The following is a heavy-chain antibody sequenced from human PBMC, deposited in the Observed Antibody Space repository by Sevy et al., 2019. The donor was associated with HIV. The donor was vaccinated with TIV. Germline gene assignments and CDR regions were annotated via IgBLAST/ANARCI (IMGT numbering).Heavy chain of an antibody. CDR3: ARALGSSHSIYYFDY. CDR1: GYTFTSYG. CDR2: ISSYNGNT. Sequence: ASVKVSCKASGYTFTSYGISWVRQAPGQGLEWMGWISSYNGNTNYAQKLQGRVTMTTDTSTSTAYMELRSLRSDDTAVYYCARALGSSHSIYYFDYWGQGTLVTVSS. V-gene: IGHV1-18*01. D-gene: IGHD1-26*01. J-gene: IGHJ4*02.